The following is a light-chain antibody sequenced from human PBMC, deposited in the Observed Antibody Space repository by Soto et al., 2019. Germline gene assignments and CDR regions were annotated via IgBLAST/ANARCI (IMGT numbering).Light chain of an antibody. Sequence: EIVLTQSPGTLSLSPGERATLSCGASQSIDSRYLAWYQQKPGQAPRILIFGASGRATGIPDRFSCSGSGTDFTLTISRLEPEDFAIYYCQLYGSLSGKFGQGTKVDIK. CDR3: QLYGSLSGK. V-gene: IGKV3-20*01. CDR1: QSIDSRY. J-gene: IGKJ1*01. CDR2: GAS.